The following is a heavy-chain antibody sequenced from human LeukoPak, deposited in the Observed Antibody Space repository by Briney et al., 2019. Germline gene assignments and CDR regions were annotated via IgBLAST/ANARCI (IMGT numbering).Heavy chain of an antibody. V-gene: IGHV3-53*01. D-gene: IGHD6-13*01. J-gene: IGHJ4*02. CDR2: IYSGGST. Sequence: PGGSLRLSCAASGLTVSSNYMSWVRQAPGKGLEWVSVIYSGGSTYYADSVRGRFTISRDNSKNTLYLQMNSLRAEDTAVYYCGRTAGYSSSWFSVNDDYWGQGTLVTVSS. CDR3: GRTAGYSSSWFSVNDDY. CDR1: GLTVSSNY.